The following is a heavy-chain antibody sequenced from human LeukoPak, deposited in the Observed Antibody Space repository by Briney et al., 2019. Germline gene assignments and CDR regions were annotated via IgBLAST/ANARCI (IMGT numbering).Heavy chain of an antibody. CDR2: IIPIFGTA. CDR1: GGTFISYA. CDR3: ASSPPPYCSSTSCYELDY. D-gene: IGHD2-2*01. V-gene: IGHV1-69*05. Sequence: SVKVSCKGSGGTFISYAISWVRQAPGQGGEWMGRIIPIFGTAKYARKFQGRDTNTTDESTSTAYMELSSLRSEDTAVYYCASSPPPYCSSTSCYELDYWGQGTLVTVSS. J-gene: IGHJ4*02.